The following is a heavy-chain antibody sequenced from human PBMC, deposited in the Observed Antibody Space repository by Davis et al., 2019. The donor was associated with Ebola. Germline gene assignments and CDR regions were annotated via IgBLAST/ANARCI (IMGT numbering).Heavy chain of an antibody. V-gene: IGHV1-69*13. CDR3: ASAVLVVPSSIDPPLYYYYYYMDV. D-gene: IGHD2-2*01. Sequence: SVKVSCKASGGTFSSYAISWVRQAPGQGLEWMGGIIPIFGTANYAQKFQGRVTITADESTSTAYMELSSLRSEDTAVYYCASAVLVVPSSIDPPLYYYYYYMDVWGKGTTVTVSS. CDR2: IIPIFGTA. CDR1: GGTFSSYA. J-gene: IGHJ6*03.